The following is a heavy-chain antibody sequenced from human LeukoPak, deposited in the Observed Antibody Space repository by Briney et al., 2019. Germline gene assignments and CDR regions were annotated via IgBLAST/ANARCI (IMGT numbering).Heavy chain of an antibody. CDR1: GGSISSSSYY. Sequence: PSETLSLTCTVSGGSISSSSYYWAWIRQPPGKGLEWIGSIYYSGSTYYNPSLKSRVTISVDTSKNQFSLKLSSVTAADTAVYYCARDRAGYSYHVGIDYWGQGTLVTVSS. CDR2: IYYSGST. D-gene: IGHD5-18*01. J-gene: IGHJ4*02. CDR3: ARDRAGYSYHVGIDY. V-gene: IGHV4-39*07.